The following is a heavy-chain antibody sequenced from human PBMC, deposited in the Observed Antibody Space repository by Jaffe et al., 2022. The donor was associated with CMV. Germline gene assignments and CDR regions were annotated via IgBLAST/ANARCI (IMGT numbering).Heavy chain of an antibody. J-gene: IGHJ5*02. CDR2: IDPSDSYT. D-gene: IGHD7-27*01. CDR3: ARQPHHAETNWGRFGVINWFDP. V-gene: IGHV5-10-1*03. CDR1: GYSFTSYW. Sequence: EVQLVQSGAEVKKPGESLRISCKGSGYSFTSYWISWVRQMPGKGLEWMGRIDPSDSYTNYSPSFQGHVTISADKSISTAYLQWSSLKASDTAMYYCARQPHHAETNWGRFGVINWFDPWGQGTLVTVSS.